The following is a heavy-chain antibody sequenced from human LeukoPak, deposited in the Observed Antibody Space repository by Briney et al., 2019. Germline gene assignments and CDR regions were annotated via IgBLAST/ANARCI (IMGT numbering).Heavy chain of an antibody. V-gene: IGHV3-48*03. CDR1: GFTFSNYE. CDR2: INSGGSTK. J-gene: IGHJ4*02. D-gene: IGHD3-22*01. CDR3: ARESDSGGYRFDY. Sequence: GGSLRLSCAASGFTFSNYEMIWVRQAPGKGLECVAYINSGGSTKYYAESVKGRFTISRDDAKSSLYLQMNSLRTEDTAIYSCARESDSGGYRFDYWGQGSLVAVSS.